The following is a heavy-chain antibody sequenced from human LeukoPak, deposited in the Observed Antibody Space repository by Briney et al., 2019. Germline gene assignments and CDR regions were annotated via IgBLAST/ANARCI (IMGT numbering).Heavy chain of an antibody. V-gene: IGHV1-46*01. CDR1: GYSFTSYY. CDR2: INPSGGST. D-gene: IGHD6-6*01. CDR3: AREGGIAARPMDY. Sequence: ASVKVSCKASGYSFTSYYMHWVRQAPGQGLEWMGIINPSGGSTTYAQKFQGRVTMTRDTSTSTVYMELSSLRSEDTAVYYCAREGGIAARPMDYWGQGTLVTVSS. J-gene: IGHJ4*02.